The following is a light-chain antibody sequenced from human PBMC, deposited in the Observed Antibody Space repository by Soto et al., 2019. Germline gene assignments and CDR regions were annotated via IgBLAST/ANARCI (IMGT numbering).Light chain of an antibody. CDR2: GAS. CDR3: QQYNNWLT. CDR1: QTVYSD. V-gene: IGKV3-15*01. J-gene: IGKJ4*01. Sequence: EIVMTQSPASLSVSPGERATLSCRASQTVYSDLVWYQQKPGRAPRLLIYGASTRATGIPARFSGRGSGTEFTLTSSSLQSEDSAVYYCQQYNNWLTFGGGNKVEI.